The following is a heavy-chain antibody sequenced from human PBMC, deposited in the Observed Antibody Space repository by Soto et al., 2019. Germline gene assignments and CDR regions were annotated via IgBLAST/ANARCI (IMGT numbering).Heavy chain of an antibody. CDR1: AVSITTNGYS. CDR3: SNYDPFAKYYFDY. J-gene: IGHJ4*02. Sequence: PSETLSLTCPVSAVSITTNGYSQSWIRQPPGKGLDRIGYIYPSGTIFYNPSLNSRVTVSAQKSINLFSLKLASVTAADSAVYFCSNYDPFAKYYFDYWGRGTLVTVSS. D-gene: IGHD3-16*01. V-gene: IGHV4-30-2*01. CDR2: IYPSGTI.